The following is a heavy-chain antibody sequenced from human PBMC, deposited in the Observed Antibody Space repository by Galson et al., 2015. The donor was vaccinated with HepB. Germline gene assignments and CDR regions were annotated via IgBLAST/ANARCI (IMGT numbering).Heavy chain of an antibody. V-gene: IGHV3-23*01. CDR2: ISGSGDST. CDR3: AKNRALFYYYYGMDV. Sequence: SLRLSCAASGFTFSSYAMSWVRQAPGKGLEWVSAISGSGDSTYYADSVKGRFTISRDNSNNTLYLQMNSLRAENTAVYYCAKNRALFYYYYGMDVWGQGTTDTVSS. J-gene: IGHJ6*02. CDR1: GFTFSSYA. D-gene: IGHD2/OR15-2a*01.